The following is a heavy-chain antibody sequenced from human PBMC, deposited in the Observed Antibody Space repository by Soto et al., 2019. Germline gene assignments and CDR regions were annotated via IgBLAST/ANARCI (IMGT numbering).Heavy chain of an antibody. J-gene: IGHJ6*02. CDR3: ARDHGGSTWFVGVYYFFGMDV. Sequence: EVQLVESGGDLVQPGGSLRLSCAASGFIFSDYTMTWVRQAPGRGLEFVSNISSSGDAIFYAESVKGRFTVSRDNAKNSLYLQMNSLRDDDTAVYSCARDHGGSTWFVGVYYFFGMDVWGQGTAVTVSS. V-gene: IGHV3-48*02. D-gene: IGHD6-13*01. CDR1: GFIFSDYT. CDR2: ISSSGDAI.